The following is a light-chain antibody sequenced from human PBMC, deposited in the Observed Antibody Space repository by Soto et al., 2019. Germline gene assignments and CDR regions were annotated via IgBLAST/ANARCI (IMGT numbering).Light chain of an antibody. CDR3: QQSYSTMYT. CDR1: QSISSY. J-gene: IGKJ2*01. V-gene: IGKV1-39*01. Sequence: DIQMTQSPSSLSASVGDRVTITCRASQSISSYLNWYQQKPGKAPKLLIYAASSLQSGVPSRFSGSGSGTVFPLTISSLQPEDVATYYCQQSYSTMYTFGQGTKLEIK. CDR2: AAS.